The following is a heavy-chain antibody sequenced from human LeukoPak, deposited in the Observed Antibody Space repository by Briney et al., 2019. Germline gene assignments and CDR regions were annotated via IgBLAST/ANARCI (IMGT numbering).Heavy chain of an antibody. D-gene: IGHD3-16*01. CDR1: GFSFITFA. CDR2: ISYDGTNK. Sequence: GGSLRLSCAASGFSFITFAMHWVRQAPDKGLEWVAIISYDGTNKYYADSVKGRFTISRDNSKNTLYLQMNSLRPEDTAVYYCAGGAINPPSFDYWGQGTLVTVSS. V-gene: IGHV3-30-3*01. J-gene: IGHJ4*02. CDR3: AGGAINPPSFDY.